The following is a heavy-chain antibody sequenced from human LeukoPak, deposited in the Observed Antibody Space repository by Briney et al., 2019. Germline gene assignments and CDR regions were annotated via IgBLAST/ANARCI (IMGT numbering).Heavy chain of an antibody. Sequence: PGGSLRLSCAASGFTFSSYGMHWVRQAPGKGLEWVAVISYDGSNKYYADSVKGRFTISRDNSKNTLYLQMNSLRAEDTAVYYCARGNDYGDYSNWFDPWGQGTLVTVSS. CDR2: ISYDGSNK. V-gene: IGHV3-30*03. D-gene: IGHD4-17*01. CDR3: ARGNDYGDYSNWFDP. CDR1: GFTFSSYG. J-gene: IGHJ5*02.